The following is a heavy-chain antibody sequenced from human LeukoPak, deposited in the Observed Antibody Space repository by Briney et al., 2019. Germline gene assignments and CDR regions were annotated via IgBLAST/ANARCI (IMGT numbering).Heavy chain of an antibody. Sequence: GASVKVSCKASGYTFTSYDINWVRQATGQGLEWMGWMNPNSGNTGYAQKFQGRVTITADESTSTAYMELNSLRSEDTAVYYCARCIAAAVAYNWFDPWGQGTLVTVSS. CDR2: MNPNSGNT. CDR3: ARCIAAAVAYNWFDP. J-gene: IGHJ5*02. V-gene: IGHV1-8*01. CDR1: GYTFTSYD. D-gene: IGHD6-13*01.